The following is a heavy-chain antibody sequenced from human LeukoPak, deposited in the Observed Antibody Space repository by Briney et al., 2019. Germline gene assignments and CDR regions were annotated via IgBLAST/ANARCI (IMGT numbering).Heavy chain of an antibody. CDR1: VYTFSSYG. CDR3: GRSRSPMIVVVTDFDY. J-gene: IGHJ4*02. Sequence: ASVKVSCKASVYTFSSYGFTWVRQAPGQGLEWMGWIGAYNGNTNYAQNLQGRVTMTTDTSTSTAYMELRSLGSDETAVYYCGRSRSPMIVVVTDFDYWGQGTLVTVSS. V-gene: IGHV1-18*01. CDR2: IGAYNGNT. D-gene: IGHD3-22*01.